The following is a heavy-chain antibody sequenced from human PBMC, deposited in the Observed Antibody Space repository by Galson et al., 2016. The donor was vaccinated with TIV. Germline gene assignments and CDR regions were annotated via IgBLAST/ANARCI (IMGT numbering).Heavy chain of an antibody. V-gene: IGHV1-69*13. Sequence: SVKVSCKASGGTFENYAVNGVRRAPGQGLEWMGATLPTSRTTNFAQKFQEKVTLTPDESSSTVYMGLSSLRSEDTAVHYCARDTPCGGAFYFFDDWGQGTLVTVSS. CDR3: ARDTPCGGAFYFFDD. J-gene: IGHJ4*02. D-gene: IGHD2-21*01. CDR1: GGTFENYA. CDR2: TLPTSRTT.